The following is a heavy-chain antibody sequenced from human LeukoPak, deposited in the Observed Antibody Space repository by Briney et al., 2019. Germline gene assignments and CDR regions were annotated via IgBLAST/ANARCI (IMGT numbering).Heavy chain of an antibody. CDR2: ISKSWTT. V-gene: IGHV4-39*07. D-gene: IGHD3-10*01. CDR1: GDSISSNNYY. Sequence: PSETLSLTCSVSGDSISSNNYYWGWIRQPPGKALEWIASISKSWTTYYNPSLKSRVTISVDTSNSQFSLRLSSVTAADTAVYYCARGHTRITMLRGSRSAYYFDYWGQGTLVTVSS. J-gene: IGHJ4*02. CDR3: ARGHTRITMLRGSRSAYYFDY.